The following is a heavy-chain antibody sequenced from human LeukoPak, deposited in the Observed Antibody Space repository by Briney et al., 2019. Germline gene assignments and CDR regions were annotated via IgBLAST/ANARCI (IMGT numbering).Heavy chain of an antibody. CDR1: GFTFSGSD. J-gene: IGHJ4*02. CDR3: ARGGYSSSWFWVY. Sequence: PGGSLRLSCTASGFTFSGSDMNWVRQAPGKGLEWIAYISGRSHIIYYADSVRGRFTISRDNAENSLYLQMNSLRDEDTAVYYCARGGYSSSWFWVYWGQGTLVTVSS. V-gene: IGHV3-48*02. CDR2: ISGRSHII. D-gene: IGHD6-13*01.